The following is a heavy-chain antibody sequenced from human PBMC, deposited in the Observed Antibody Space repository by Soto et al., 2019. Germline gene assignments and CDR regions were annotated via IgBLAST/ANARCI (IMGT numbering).Heavy chain of an antibody. Sequence: ASVKVSCKASGGTFSSYAISWVRQAPGQGLEWMGGIIPIFGTANYAQKFQGRVTITADASTSTAYMELSSLRSDDTAVYYCARSLRRIVVVPAALNWFDPWGQGTLVTVSS. V-gene: IGHV1-69*13. D-gene: IGHD2-2*01. CDR2: IIPIFGTA. CDR1: GGTFSSYA. CDR3: ARSLRRIVVVPAALNWFDP. J-gene: IGHJ5*02.